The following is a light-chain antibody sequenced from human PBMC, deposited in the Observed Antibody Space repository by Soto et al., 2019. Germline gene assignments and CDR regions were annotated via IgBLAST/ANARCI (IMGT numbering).Light chain of an antibody. CDR2: DAS. CDR3: QHRNNWPPGAT. V-gene: IGKV3-11*01. Sequence: EIVLTQSPATLSLSPGERATLSCRASQSISSYLAWYQQKRGQSPRLLIYDASSRATGIPARFSGSGSGTDSTLTISILEPEDFAVYYCQHRNNWPPGATFGGGTKAEIK. J-gene: IGKJ4*01. CDR1: QSISSY.